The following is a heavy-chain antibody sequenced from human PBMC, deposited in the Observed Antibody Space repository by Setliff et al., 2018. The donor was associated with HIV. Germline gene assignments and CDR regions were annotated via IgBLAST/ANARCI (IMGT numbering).Heavy chain of an antibody. CDR2: INPNSGGT. CDR1: GYTFTGYY. CDR3: ARWVRGVAYYYVGAVDI. V-gene: IGHV1-2*02. J-gene: IGHJ3*02. D-gene: IGHD3-10*01. Sequence: ASVKVSCKASGYTFTGYYMHWVRQAPGQGLEWMGWINPNSGGTNYAQRFQGRVTMTRDTSISTAYMELSRLRSDDTAVYYCARWVRGVAYYYVGAVDIWGQGTVVTVSS.